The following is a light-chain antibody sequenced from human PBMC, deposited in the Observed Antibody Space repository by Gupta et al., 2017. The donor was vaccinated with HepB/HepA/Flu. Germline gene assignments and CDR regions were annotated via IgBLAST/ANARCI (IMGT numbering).Light chain of an antibody. CDR2: GAS. CDR3: QQYNNWLRT. CDR1: QSVSSN. Sequence: EIVMPQSPATLSVSPGERATLSCRASQSVSSNLAWYQQKPGKAPRLLIYGASTRVTGIPARFSGSGSGTEFTLTISSLQSEDFAGYYCQQYNNWLRTFGQGTKVEIK. V-gene: IGKV3D-15*01. J-gene: IGKJ1*01.